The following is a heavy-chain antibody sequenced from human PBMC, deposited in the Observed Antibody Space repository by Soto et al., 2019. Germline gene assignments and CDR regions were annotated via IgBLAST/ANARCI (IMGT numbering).Heavy chain of an antibody. V-gene: IGHV1-2*04. CDR3: ARVGGYSYGFSYEY. CDR1: GYTLTGYY. Sequence: ASVKVSCKASGYTLTGYYMHWVRQAPGQGLEWMGWINPNSGGTNYAQKFQGWVTMTRDTSISTAYMELRRLRSDDTAVYYCARVGGYSYGFSYEYWGQGTLVTVPQ. J-gene: IGHJ4*02. D-gene: IGHD5-18*01. CDR2: INPNSGGT.